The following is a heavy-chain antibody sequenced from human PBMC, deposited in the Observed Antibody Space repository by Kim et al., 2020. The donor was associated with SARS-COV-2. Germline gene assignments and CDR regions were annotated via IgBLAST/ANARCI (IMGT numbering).Heavy chain of an antibody. Sequence: TSSAKKCQGRVNMTRDTSTSTVYMGLSSLRSEDTAVYYCARDRIGGGFDYWGQGTRVTVSS. CDR2: T. J-gene: IGHJ4*02. CDR3: ARDRIGGGFDY. D-gene: IGHD3-10*01. V-gene: IGHV1-46*01.